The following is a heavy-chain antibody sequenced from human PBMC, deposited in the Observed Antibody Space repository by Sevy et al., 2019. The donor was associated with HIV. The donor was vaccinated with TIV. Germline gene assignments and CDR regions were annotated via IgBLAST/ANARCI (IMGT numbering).Heavy chain of an antibody. CDR1: GFSFSKYW. D-gene: IGHD3-9*01. CDR2: IKEDGSQK. V-gene: IGHV3-7*01. J-gene: IGHJ4*02. CDR3: ARDPDILSGYPSHYFDY. Sequence: GGSLRLSCAASGFSFSKYWMSWVRQAPGKGLEWVANIKEDGSQKNYLEAVKGRFTVSRDNAKNLLYLQLNNLGADDTAVYYCARDPDILSGYPSHYFDYWGQGTLVTVSS.